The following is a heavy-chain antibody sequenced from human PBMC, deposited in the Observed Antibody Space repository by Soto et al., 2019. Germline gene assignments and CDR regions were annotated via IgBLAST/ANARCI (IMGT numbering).Heavy chain of an antibody. Sequence: QVQLQESGPGLVKPSQTLSLTCTVSGGSISSGGYYWSWIRQHPGNGLEWIGYIYYTGSTYYNPSLKSRVTISVDTSKNQFSLQLSSVTAADSAVYYCARESRDFYYYYLDVWGKGTTVTVSS. CDR1: GGSISSGGYY. CDR3: ARESRDFYYYYLDV. CDR2: IYYTGST. V-gene: IGHV4-31*03. J-gene: IGHJ6*03.